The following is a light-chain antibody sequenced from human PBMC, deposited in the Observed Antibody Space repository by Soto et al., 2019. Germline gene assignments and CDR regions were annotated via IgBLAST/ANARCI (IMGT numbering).Light chain of an antibody. V-gene: IGLV2-14*01. CDR1: SSDVGGYNY. CDR2: DVS. J-gene: IGLJ3*02. CDR3: SSYTSSSTLV. Sequence: QSALTQPPSLSGTPGQRVTISCTGTSSDVGGYNYVSWYQQHPGKAPKLMIYDVSNRPSGVSNRFSGSKSGNTASLTISGLQAEDEADYYCSSYTSSSTLVFGGGTKLTVL.